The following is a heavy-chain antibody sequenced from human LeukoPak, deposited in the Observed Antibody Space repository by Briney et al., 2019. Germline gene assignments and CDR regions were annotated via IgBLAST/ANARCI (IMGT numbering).Heavy chain of an antibody. D-gene: IGHD6-19*01. Sequence: AGGSLRLSCAASGFTFSSYGMHWVRQAPGKGLEWVAFIRYDGSNKYYADSVKGRFTISRDNSKNTLYLQMNSLRAEDTAVYYCAKDYSSGRYYGMDVWGQGTTVTVSS. CDR3: AKDYSSGRYYGMDV. CDR2: IRYDGSNK. CDR1: GFTFSSYG. V-gene: IGHV3-30*02. J-gene: IGHJ6*02.